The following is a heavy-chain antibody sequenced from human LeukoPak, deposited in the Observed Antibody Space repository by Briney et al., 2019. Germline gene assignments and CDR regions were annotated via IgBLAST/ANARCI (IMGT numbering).Heavy chain of an antibody. J-gene: IGHJ6*02. CDR1: GGSISSSSYY. CDR3: ARHPLTPYCMDV. Sequence: SETLSLTCTVSGGSISSSSYYWGWIRQPPGKGLEWIGSIYYSGSTYYNPSLKSRVTISVDTSKNQFSLKLSSVTAADTAVYYCARHPLTPYCMDVWGQGTTVTVSS. V-gene: IGHV4-39*01. CDR2: IYYSGST.